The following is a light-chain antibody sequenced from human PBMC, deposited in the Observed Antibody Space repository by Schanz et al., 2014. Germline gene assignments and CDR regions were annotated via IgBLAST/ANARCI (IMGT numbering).Light chain of an antibody. CDR3: QQYGSSPPT. CDR1: QSVSSSY. Sequence: EIVLTQSPGTLSLSPGERATLSCRASQSVSSSYLAWYQEKPGQAPRLLIHSTSIRATGIPDRFSGSGSGTDCTLTISRLEPEDFAVYYCQQYGSSPPTFGQGTKVEIK. V-gene: IGKV3-20*01. CDR2: STS. J-gene: IGKJ1*01.